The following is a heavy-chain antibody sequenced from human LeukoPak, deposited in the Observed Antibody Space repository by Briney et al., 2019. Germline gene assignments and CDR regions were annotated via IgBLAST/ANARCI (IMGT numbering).Heavy chain of an antibody. CDR2: IYYSGST. V-gene: IGHV4-59*01. Sequence: SETLSLTCTVSGGSISSYYWSWLRQPPGKGLEWIGYIYYSGSTNYNPSLKSRVTISVDTSKNQFSLKLSSVTAADTAVYYCAGTYYYDSSGAAYWGQGTLVTVSS. D-gene: IGHD3-22*01. CDR1: GGSISSYY. CDR3: AGTYYYDSSGAAY. J-gene: IGHJ4*02.